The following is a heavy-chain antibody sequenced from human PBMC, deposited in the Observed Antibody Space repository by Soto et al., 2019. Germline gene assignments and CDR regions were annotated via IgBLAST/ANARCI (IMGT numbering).Heavy chain of an antibody. V-gene: IGHV1-69*12. CDR2: IIPIFGTA. CDR3: ARDPVVVVAATLYYYYGMDV. J-gene: IGHJ6*02. CDR1: GGTFSSYA. D-gene: IGHD2-15*01. Sequence: QVQLVQSGAEVKKPGSSVKVSCKASGGTFSSYAISWVRQAPGQGLEWMGGIIPIFGTANYAQKFQGRVTITADESTSTAYMELSSLRSEDTAVYYCARDPVVVVAATLYYYYGMDVWGQGTTVTVSS.